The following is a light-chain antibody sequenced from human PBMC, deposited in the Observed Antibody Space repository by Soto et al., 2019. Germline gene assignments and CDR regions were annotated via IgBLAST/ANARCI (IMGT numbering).Light chain of an antibody. CDR3: QQYYSTPWT. CDR2: GAS. Sequence: AVQMTQSPSSLSASVGDRVTITCRASQDIRNYLGWYQQKPGKAPKLLIYGASSLQSGVPSRFAGSGSGTDFTLTISSLQAEDVAVYYCQQYYSTPWTFGQGTKVDIK. V-gene: IGKV1-6*01. CDR1: QDIRNY. J-gene: IGKJ1*01.